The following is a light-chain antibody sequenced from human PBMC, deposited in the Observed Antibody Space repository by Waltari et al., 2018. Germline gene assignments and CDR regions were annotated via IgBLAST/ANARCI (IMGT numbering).Light chain of an antibody. Sequence: QSVLTPPPPVSGAPGPRVTIPCTGSSPNLRAGYDVPWYQQLPGTAPKLLIYGNSNRPSGVPDRFSGSKSGTSASLAITGLQAEDEADYYCQSYDSSLSGYVFGTGTKVTVL. V-gene: IGLV1-40*01. J-gene: IGLJ1*01. CDR2: GNS. CDR3: QSYDSSLSGYV. CDR1: SPNLRAGYD.